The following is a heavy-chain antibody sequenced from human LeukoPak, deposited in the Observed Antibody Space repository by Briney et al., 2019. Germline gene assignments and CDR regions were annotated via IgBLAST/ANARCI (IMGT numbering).Heavy chain of an antibody. Sequence: SETLSLTCTVSGYSISSGYYWGWIRHPPGKGLEWIGSIYHSGSTYYNPSLKSRVTISVDTSKNQFSLKLRSVTAADTAVYYCGSSTYAKGWFDPWGQGTLVTVSP. CDR2: IYHSGST. J-gene: IGHJ5*02. V-gene: IGHV4-38-2*02. CDR1: GYSISSGYY. CDR3: GSSTYAKGWFDP. D-gene: IGHD2-2*01.